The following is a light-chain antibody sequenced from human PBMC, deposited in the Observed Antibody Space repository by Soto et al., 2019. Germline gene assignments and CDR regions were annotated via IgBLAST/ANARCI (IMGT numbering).Light chain of an antibody. J-gene: IGKJ2*01. V-gene: IGKV3-15*01. CDR1: QSVSSN. CDR3: QQYNKWPPYT. CDR2: GAS. Sequence: EIVMTQSPATLSVSPGERATLSCRASQSVSSNLAWYQQKPGQAPRLLIYGASTRATGIPARFSGSGSGTEFTLTISSLQYEDFALYYCQQYNKWPPYTFGQGTKLEIK.